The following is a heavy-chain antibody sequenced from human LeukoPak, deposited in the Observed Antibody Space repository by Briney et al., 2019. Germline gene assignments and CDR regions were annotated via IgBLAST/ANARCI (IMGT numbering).Heavy chain of an antibody. CDR3: AKRLLGATSPLDY. V-gene: IGHV3-23*01. D-gene: IGHD1-26*01. CDR1: GFTFSSYA. Sequence: GGSLRLSCAASGFTFSSYAMSWVRQPPRKGLEWVSAISGSGGSTYYADSVKGRFTISRDNSKNTLYLQMNSLRAEDTAVYYCAKRLLGATSPLDYWGQGTLVTVSS. CDR2: ISGSGGST. J-gene: IGHJ4*02.